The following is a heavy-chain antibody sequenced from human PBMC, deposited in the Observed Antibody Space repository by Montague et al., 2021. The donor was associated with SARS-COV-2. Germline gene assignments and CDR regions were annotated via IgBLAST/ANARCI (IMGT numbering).Heavy chain of an antibody. CDR1: GYTFTSYG. D-gene: IGHD1-1*01. Sequence: SVKVSCKASGYTFTSYGISWVRQAPGQGLEWMGWISAYNGNTNYAQKLQGRVTMATDTSTSTAYMELRSLRSDDTAVYYCASDFRGGTTFDHYYGMDVWGQGTTVTVSS. J-gene: IGHJ6*02. V-gene: IGHV1-18*04. CDR3: ASDFRGGTTFDHYYGMDV. CDR2: ISAYNGNT.